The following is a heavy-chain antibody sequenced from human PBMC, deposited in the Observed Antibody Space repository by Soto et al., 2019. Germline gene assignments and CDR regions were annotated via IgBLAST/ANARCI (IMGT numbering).Heavy chain of an antibody. CDR3: ARAQIVGLAPGAFDI. D-gene: IGHD1-26*01. J-gene: IGHJ3*02. CDR1: GGSISSGGYY. CDR2: IYYSGST. Sequence: SETLSLTXTVAGGSISSGGYYWSWIRQHPGKGLEWIGYIYYSGSTYYNPSLKSRVTISVDTSKNQFSLKLSSVTAADTAVYYCARAQIVGLAPGAFDIWGQGTMVTVS. V-gene: IGHV4-31*03.